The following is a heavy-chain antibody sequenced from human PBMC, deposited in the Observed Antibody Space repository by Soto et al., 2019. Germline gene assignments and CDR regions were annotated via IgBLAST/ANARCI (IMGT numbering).Heavy chain of an antibody. CDR2: ISSSDNTI. D-gene: IGHD2-15*01. V-gene: IGHV3-11*01. CDR3: ARDSRPVTL. CDR1: GFTFSDYY. Sequence: QVQLVESGGGLVKPGGSLRLSCAASGFTFSDYYMNWIRQAPGKGLEWVSNISSSDNTIYYADSVKGRFTISRDNDKNSLYLQMSSLGAEDTAVYYCARDSRPVTLWGQGTLVTVSS. J-gene: IGHJ4*02.